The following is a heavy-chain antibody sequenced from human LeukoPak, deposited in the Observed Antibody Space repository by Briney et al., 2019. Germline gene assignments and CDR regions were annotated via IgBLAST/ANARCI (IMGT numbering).Heavy chain of an antibody. CDR2: ISYDGSNK. CDR3: AIPPTTGTPG. Sequence: SVRLLCGASGLTLRNCCMSGARGASGRALEGGAVISYDGSNKFYAESVRGRFNFSRDNSKNTLYVQMNSLRAEDTAVYYCAIPPTTGTPGWGQGALVTVSS. J-gene: IGHJ4*02. CDR1: GLTLRNCC. D-gene: IGHD1-1*01. V-gene: IGHV3-30*03.